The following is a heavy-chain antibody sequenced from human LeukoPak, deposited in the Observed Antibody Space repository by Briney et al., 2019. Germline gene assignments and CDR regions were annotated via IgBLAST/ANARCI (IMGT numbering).Heavy chain of an antibody. Sequence: GGSLRLSCAASGFTFSTSGMSWVRQAPGKGLEWVAVIWYDGSDKYSADSVKGRFTISRDNSKNTLYLQMNSLRAEDTAVYYCASAPYGSGTFLDYWGQGTLVTVSS. V-gene: IGHV3-33*08. CDR2: IWYDGSDK. J-gene: IGHJ4*02. D-gene: IGHD3-10*01. CDR3: ASAPYGSGTFLDY. CDR1: GFTFSTSG.